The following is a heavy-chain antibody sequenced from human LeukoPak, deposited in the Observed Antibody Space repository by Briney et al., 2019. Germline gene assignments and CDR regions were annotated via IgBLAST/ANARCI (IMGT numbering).Heavy chain of an antibody. CDR3: AKESGKFDY. CDR2: ISADGGST. V-gene: IGHV3-43*02. Sequence: PGGSLRLSCVASRLNFDDSAMHWVRQAPGKGLEWVYLISADGGSTFSVDSVKGRFSISRDNSKNSLYLQMNSLRSEDTAMYYCAKESGKFDYWGQGTLVAVSS. J-gene: IGHJ4*02. CDR1: RLNFDDSA.